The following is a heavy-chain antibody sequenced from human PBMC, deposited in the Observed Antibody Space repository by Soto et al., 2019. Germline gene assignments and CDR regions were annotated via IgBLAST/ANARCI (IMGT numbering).Heavy chain of an antibody. CDR1: GYSFTNND. J-gene: IGHJ5*02. Sequence: ASVKVSCKASGYSFTNNDVSWVRQAAGQGLEWMGWMNPGSGDTGYAQKFQGRVTMTRDISIATAYMELSSLRSDDTAIYYCARMATFGSLNWFDPWGQGTLVTVSS. CDR3: ARMATFGSLNWFDP. V-gene: IGHV1-8*01. D-gene: IGHD3-16*01. CDR2: MNPGSGDT.